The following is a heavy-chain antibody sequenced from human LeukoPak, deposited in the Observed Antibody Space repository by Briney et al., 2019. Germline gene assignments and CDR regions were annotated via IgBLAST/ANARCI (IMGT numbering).Heavy chain of an antibody. CDR3: ARAITMVRGVPDDALGI. CDR2: INPSGGST. Sequence: ASVKVSCKASGYTFTSYYMHWVRQAPGQGLEWMGIINPSGGSTSYAQKFQGRVTMTRDMSTSTVYMELSSLRSEDTAVYYCARAITMVRGVPDDALGIWGQGTMVTVSP. D-gene: IGHD3-10*01. CDR1: GYTFTSYY. V-gene: IGHV1-46*01. J-gene: IGHJ3*02.